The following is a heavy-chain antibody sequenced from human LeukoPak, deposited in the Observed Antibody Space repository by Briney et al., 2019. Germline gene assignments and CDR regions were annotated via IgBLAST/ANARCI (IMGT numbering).Heavy chain of an antibody. J-gene: IGHJ4*02. CDR2: ISGSGGST. CDR3: VREDTPATANY. Sequence: GGSLKLSCAASGFTFSSYAMSWVRQAPGKGLEWVSAISGSGGSTYYADSVKGRFTISRDNSKDTLFLQMHSLRPGDTAVYYCVREDTPATANYWGQGTLVTISS. CDR1: GFTFSSYA. V-gene: IGHV3-23*01. D-gene: IGHD2-21*02.